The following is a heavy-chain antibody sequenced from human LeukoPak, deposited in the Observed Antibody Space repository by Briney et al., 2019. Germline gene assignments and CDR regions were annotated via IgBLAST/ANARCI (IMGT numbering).Heavy chain of an antibody. V-gene: IGHV4-59*11. J-gene: IGHJ3*02. CDR3: WRDPTTVLKGLDI. CDR2: IPYFGSQ. Sequence: SETLSLTCTVSGGSLGTLYWSWIRQPPGKGLEWIGYIPYFGSQNYNPSFKSGLTISVNNSKNQFSLKLASVTPADRACYYCWRDPTTVLKGLDIWGQGTMVTVSS. D-gene: IGHD4-17*01. CDR1: GGSLGTLY.